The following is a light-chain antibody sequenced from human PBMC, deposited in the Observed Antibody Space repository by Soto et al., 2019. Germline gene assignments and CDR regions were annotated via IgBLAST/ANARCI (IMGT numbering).Light chain of an antibody. Sequence: QSVLTQPASVSGSPGQSITISCTGTSSDVGGYNYVSWYQQHPGKATKLMIYDVSNRPSGVSNRFSGSKSGNTASLTISGLQAEDEADYYCTSYRSSDTGVFGGGTKLTVL. CDR3: TSYRSSDTGV. V-gene: IGLV2-14*01. CDR2: DVS. CDR1: SSDVGGYNY. J-gene: IGLJ3*02.